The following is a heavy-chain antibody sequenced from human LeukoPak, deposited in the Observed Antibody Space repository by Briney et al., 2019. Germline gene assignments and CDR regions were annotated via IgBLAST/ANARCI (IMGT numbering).Heavy chain of an antibody. D-gene: IGHD3-22*01. V-gene: IGHV3-23*01. Sequence: GGSLRHLRSASGFPLRSHAMSWVRQAPGKGLEWVSAISGTGGTTYYADSVKGRFTISRDNSKNMLYLQMDSLRAEDTAVYYCAKDKTPTYYYDRGGQHFHYRGQGTLVTVSS. CDR1: GFPLRSHA. CDR3: AKDKTPTYYYDRGGQHFHY. J-gene: IGHJ4*02. CDR2: ISGTGGTT.